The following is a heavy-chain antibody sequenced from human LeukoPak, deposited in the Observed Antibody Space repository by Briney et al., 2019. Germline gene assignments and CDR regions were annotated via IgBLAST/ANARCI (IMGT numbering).Heavy chain of an antibody. CDR3: ASGAADGYNFGFDY. Sequence: ETLSLTCTVSGGSISSYYRSWIRQPPGKGLEWIGYIYTSGSTNYNPSLKSRVTISVDTSKNQFSLKLSSVTAADTAVYFCASGAADGYNFGFDYWGQGTLAAVSS. D-gene: IGHD5-24*01. CDR1: GGSISSYY. J-gene: IGHJ4*02. CDR2: IYTSGST. V-gene: IGHV4-4*09.